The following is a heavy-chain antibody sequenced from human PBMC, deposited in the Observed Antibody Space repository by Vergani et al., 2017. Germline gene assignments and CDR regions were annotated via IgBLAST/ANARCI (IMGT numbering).Heavy chain of an antibody. D-gene: IGHD5-18*01. CDR2: ISWNSGSI. V-gene: IGHV3-9*01. J-gene: IGHJ4*02. CDR1: GFTFDVYA. Sequence: EVQLVESGGGLVQPGRSLRLSCAASGFTFDVYAMHWVRQAPGKGLEWVSGISWNSGSIGYADSVKGRFTISRDNAKNSLYLQMNSLRAEDTALYYCAKATYSSTKGRFDYWGQGTLVTVSS. CDR3: AKATYSSTKGRFDY.